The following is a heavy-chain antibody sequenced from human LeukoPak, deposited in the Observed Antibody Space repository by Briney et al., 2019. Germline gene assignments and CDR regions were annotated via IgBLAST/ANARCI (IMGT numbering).Heavy chain of an antibody. J-gene: IGHJ1*01. CDR1: GFTFASYT. V-gene: IGHV3-30-3*01. CDR3: ARDYGSLAFHH. Sequence: GSLRLSCAASGFTFASYTMHWVRQAPGKGLEWLALISLDGSYKFYADSVKGRFTISRDNSQSTLYLQMSSLRHEDTAVYYCARDYGSLAFHHWGQGTLVTVSS. CDR2: ISLDGSYK. D-gene: IGHD1-26*01.